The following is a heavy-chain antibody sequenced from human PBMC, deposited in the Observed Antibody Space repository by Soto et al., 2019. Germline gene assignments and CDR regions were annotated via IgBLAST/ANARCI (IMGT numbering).Heavy chain of an antibody. V-gene: IGHV3-23*01. CDR2: ISGSGDSA. D-gene: IGHD6-19*01. CDR3: GKERRGSGWSVCNF. CDR1: GFIFRDYA. J-gene: IGHJ4*02. Sequence: VQLLESGGGLVQPGGSLRLSCAASGFIFRDYAMNWVRQAPGKGLEWVSDISGSGDSARYADSVKGRFTISRDNSRNTLYLKINSLIVDDTAVYYCGKERRGSGWSVCNFWGQGTLVTVSS.